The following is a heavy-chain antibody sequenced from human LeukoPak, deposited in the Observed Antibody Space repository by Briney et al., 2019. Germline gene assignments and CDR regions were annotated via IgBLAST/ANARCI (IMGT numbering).Heavy chain of an antibody. CDR2: ISYDGSNK. CDR1: GFTFSNSW. D-gene: IGHD2-15*01. J-gene: IGHJ4*02. CDR3: ARDGERDIVVVVAAIYALYFNY. V-gene: IGHV3-30*03. Sequence: GGSLRLSCAASGFTFSNSWMSWVRQAPGKGLEWVAVISYDGSNKYYADSVKGRFTISRDNSKDTLYLQMNSLRAEDTAVYYCARDGERDIVVVVAAIYALYFNYWGQGTLVTVSS.